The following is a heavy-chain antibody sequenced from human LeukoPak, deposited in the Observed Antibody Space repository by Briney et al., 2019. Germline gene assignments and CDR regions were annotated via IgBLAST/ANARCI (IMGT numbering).Heavy chain of an antibody. J-gene: IGHJ5*02. CDR2: IYYSGST. Sequence: SETLSLTCTVSGGSISSYYWSWIRQPPGKGLEWIGYIYYSGSTNYNPSLKSRVTISVDTSKNQSSLKLSSVTAADTAVYYCARGFLRRWFDPWGQGTLVTVSS. D-gene: IGHD2/OR15-2a*01. CDR1: GGSISSYY. CDR3: ARGFLRRWFDP. V-gene: IGHV4-59*12.